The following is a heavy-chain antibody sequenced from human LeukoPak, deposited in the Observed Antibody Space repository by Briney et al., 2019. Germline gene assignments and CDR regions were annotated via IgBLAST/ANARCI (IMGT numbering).Heavy chain of an antibody. CDR3: ARDHVITFGGVIVAEYYFDY. V-gene: IGHV4-4*02. Sequence: PSETLSLTCAVSGGSISSSNWWSWVRQPPGKGLEWIGEIYHSGSTNYNPSLKSRVTISVDKSKNQFSLKLSSVTAADTAVYYCARDHVITFGGVIVAEYYFDYWGQGTLVTVSS. J-gene: IGHJ4*02. D-gene: IGHD3-16*02. CDR2: IYHSGST. CDR1: GGSISSSNW.